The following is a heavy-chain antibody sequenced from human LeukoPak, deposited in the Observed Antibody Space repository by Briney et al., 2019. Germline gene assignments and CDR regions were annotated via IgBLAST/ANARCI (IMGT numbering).Heavy chain of an antibody. Sequence: SETLSLTCTVSGGSISSYYWSWIRQPPGKGLEWIGYIYYSGSTNYNPSLKSRVTISVDTSKNQFSLKLSPVTAADTAVYYCARVAPMTTVSFDYWGQGTLVTVSS. D-gene: IGHD4-17*01. J-gene: IGHJ4*02. CDR3: ARVAPMTTVSFDY. CDR1: GGSISSYY. V-gene: IGHV4-59*01. CDR2: IYYSGST.